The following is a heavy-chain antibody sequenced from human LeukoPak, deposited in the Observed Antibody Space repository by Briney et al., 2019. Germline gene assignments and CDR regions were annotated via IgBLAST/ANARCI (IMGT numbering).Heavy chain of an antibody. V-gene: IGHV5-51*01. Sequence: GESLKISCKGSGYSFTSYWIGWVRQMPGKGLEWMGIIYPGDSDTRYSPSFQGQVTISADKSISTAYLQWSSLKASDTAIYYCARRGYCSSTSCYESFDYWGQGTLVTVSS. J-gene: IGHJ4*02. CDR3: ARRGYCSSTSCYESFDY. D-gene: IGHD2-2*01. CDR2: IYPGDSDT. CDR1: GYSFTSYW.